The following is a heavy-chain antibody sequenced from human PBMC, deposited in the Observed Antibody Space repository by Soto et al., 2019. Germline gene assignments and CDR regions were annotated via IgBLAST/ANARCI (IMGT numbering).Heavy chain of an antibody. V-gene: IGHV2-5*02. CDR2: IYWDDVK. Sequence: SCPTLVNPTQTLTLTCTFSGFSLSTGGVGVGWIRQSPGKALEWLAVIYWDDVKHYSPSLERRLTITKDTSESEVVLTMTNMDPVDTATYYCARKGSGDYALDYWGQGILVTVSS. J-gene: IGHJ4*02. CDR3: ARKGSGDYALDY. CDR1: GFSLSTGGVG. D-gene: IGHD4-17*01.